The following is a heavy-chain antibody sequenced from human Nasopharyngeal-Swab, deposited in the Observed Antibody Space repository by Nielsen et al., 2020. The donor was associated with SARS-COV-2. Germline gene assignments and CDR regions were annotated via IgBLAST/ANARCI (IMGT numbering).Heavy chain of an antibody. CDR2: INPSGGST. Sequence: ASVKVSFKASAYTFSSYYIHWVRQPPSQGLAWMGIINPSGGSTSYAQKFQGRVTMTRDTSTSTVYMELSSLRSEDTAVYYCARGTLADCGGDCSNPYYVDYWGQGTLVTVSS. D-gene: IGHD2-21*02. J-gene: IGHJ4*02. V-gene: IGHV1-46*01. CDR3: ARGTLADCGGDCSNPYYVDY. CDR1: AYTFSSYY.